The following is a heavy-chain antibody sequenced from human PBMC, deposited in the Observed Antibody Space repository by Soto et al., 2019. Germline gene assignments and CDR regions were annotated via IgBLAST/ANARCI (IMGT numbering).Heavy chain of an antibody. CDR3: ARDHIVGATNFDY. CDR1: GFNFSTYW. D-gene: IGHD1-26*01. CDR2: IKPDGSEK. Sequence: GGSLRLSCAASGFNFSTYWMSWVRQAPGKGLEWVANIKPDGSEKYYVDSVEGRFTISRDNAKNSLYLQMNSLRAEDTAVYYCARDHIVGATNFDYWGQGTLVTVSS. J-gene: IGHJ4*02. V-gene: IGHV3-7*04.